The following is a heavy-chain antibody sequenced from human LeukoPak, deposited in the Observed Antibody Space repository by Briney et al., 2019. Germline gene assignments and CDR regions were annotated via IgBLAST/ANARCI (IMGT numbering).Heavy chain of an antibody. V-gene: IGHV4-61*02. D-gene: IGHD2-2*01. J-gene: IGHJ6*03. Sequence: SETLSLTCTVSGGSISSGSYYWSWIRQPAGKGLEWIERMYTSGSTNYNPSLKSRVTISVDTSKNQFSLKLSSVTAADTAVYYCASQEVPAAGDPYYYYYMDVWGKGTTVTVSS. CDR2: MYTSGST. CDR3: ASQEVPAAGDPYYYYYMDV. CDR1: GGSISSGSYY.